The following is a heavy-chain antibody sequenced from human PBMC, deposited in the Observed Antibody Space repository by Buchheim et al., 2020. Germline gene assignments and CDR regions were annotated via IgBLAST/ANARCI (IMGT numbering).Heavy chain of an antibody. CDR2: IDWDDYK. CDR3: ARENDYNALDS. CDR1: GLSLRNVGVS. Sequence: QVSLRESGPAHVRTTETLTLTCTVSGLSLRNVGVSVSWIRRPPGKPLQWLARIDWDDYKYYNPSLQARLTVSKRPPKKQVVLTLTNMDPADTATYYCARENDYNALDSWGQGTL. J-gene: IGHJ4*02. D-gene: IGHD5-24*01. V-gene: IGHV2-70*15.